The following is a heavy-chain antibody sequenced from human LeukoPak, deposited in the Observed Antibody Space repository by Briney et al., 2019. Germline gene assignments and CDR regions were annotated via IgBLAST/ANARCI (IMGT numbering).Heavy chain of an antibody. CDR1: GGSFSGYY. CDR3: ASRSSGYYYGMDV. J-gene: IGHJ6*02. Sequence: PSETLSLTCAVSGGSFSGYYWSWVRQPPGKGLEWIGEINHSGSTNYNPSLKSRVTISVDTSKNQFSLKLSSVTAADTAVYYCASRSSGYYYGMDVWGQGTTVTVSS. V-gene: IGHV4-34*01. D-gene: IGHD1-26*01. CDR2: INHSGST.